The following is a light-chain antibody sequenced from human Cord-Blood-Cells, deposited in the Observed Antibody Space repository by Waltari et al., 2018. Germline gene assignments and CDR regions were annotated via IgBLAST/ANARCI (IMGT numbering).Light chain of an antibody. CDR1: RSDVGGSHY. J-gene: IGLJ2*01. V-gene: IGLV2-11*01. CDR3: CSYAGSYTV. Sequence: QSALPQPRSVSGSPGQPVTISCTATRSDVGGSHYVSCYQHHPGKAPKLMIYDVSKRPSGVPDRFSGSKSGNTASLTISGLQAEDEADYYCCSYAGSYTVFGGGTKLTVL. CDR2: DVS.